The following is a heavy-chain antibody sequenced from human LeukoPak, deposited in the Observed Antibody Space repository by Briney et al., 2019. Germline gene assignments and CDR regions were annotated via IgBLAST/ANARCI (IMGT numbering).Heavy chain of an antibody. J-gene: IGHJ4*02. CDR1: GYTFTGYY. CDR2: INPNSGGT. V-gene: IGHV1-2*02. D-gene: IGHD2-2*01. Sequence: GASVKVSCKASGYTFTGYYMPWVRQAPGQGLEWMGWINPNSGGTNYAQKFQGRVTMTRDTSISTAYMELSRLRSDDTAVYYCARDLGYCSSTSCYGSDYWGQGTLVTVSS. CDR3: ARDLGYCSSTSCYGSDY.